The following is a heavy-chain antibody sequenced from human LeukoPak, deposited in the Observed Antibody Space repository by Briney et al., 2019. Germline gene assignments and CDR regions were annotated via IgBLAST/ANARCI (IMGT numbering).Heavy chain of an antibody. V-gene: IGHV3-21*01. CDR3: ARDREYDFWSGYYGDYGMDV. Sequence: GGSLRLSCAASGFTFSSYSMNWVRKAPGKGLEWVSSISSSSSYIYYADSVKGRFTISRDNAKNSLYLQMNSLRAEDTAVYYCARDREYDFWSGYYGDYGMDVWGQGTTVTVSS. CDR1: GFTFSSYS. D-gene: IGHD3-3*01. J-gene: IGHJ6*02. CDR2: ISSSSSYI.